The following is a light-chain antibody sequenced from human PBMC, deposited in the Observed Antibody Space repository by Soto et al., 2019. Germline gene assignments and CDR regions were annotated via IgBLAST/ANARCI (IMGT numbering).Light chain of an antibody. Sequence: EIVMTQSAATLSVSPGERATLSCRASQSVSSNLAWYQQKPGQAPRLLIYGASTRATGIPARFSGSGSGTEFTLTISSLQSEDFVVYYCQQYNNWPPLTFGGGTKVEIK. CDR1: QSVSSN. V-gene: IGKV3-15*01. CDR3: QQYNNWPPLT. J-gene: IGKJ4*01. CDR2: GAS.